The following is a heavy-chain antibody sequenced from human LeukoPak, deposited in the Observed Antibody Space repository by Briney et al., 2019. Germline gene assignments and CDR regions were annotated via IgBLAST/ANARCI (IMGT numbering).Heavy chain of an antibody. Sequence: GGSLRLSCAASEFTVSVNYMSWVRQAPGKGLEWVSFIYSGGSTYYADSVKGRFTISRDNSKNTLYLQMSSLRAEDTAVYYCAKNVREADWYYYYMDVWGKGNTVTVSS. D-gene: IGHD3-9*01. CDR3: AKNVREADWYYYYMDV. CDR2: IYSGGST. V-gene: IGHV3-53*01. J-gene: IGHJ6*03. CDR1: EFTVSVNY.